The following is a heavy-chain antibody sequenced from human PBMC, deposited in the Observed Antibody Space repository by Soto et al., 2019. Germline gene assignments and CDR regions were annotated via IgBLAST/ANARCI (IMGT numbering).Heavy chain of an antibody. CDR3: AVETYYYDSSGYPHFDY. CDR1: GYTFTSYG. Sequence: QVQLVQSGAEVKKPGASVKVSCKASGYTFTSYGISWVRQAPGQGLEWMGWISAYNGNTNYAQKLQGRVTMTKDTSTSTAYMELRSLRSDDTAVYYCAVETYYYDSSGYPHFDYWGQGTLVTVSS. J-gene: IGHJ4*02. CDR2: ISAYNGNT. D-gene: IGHD3-22*01. V-gene: IGHV1-18*01.